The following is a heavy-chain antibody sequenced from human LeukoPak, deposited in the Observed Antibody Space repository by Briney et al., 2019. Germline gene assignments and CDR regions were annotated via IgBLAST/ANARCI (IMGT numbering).Heavy chain of an antibody. CDR3: ARKRLRFLEWLLGDAFDI. CDR2: ISYDGSNK. J-gene: IGHJ3*02. Sequence: GGSLRLSCAASGFTFSSYAMHWVRQAPGKGLEWVAVISYDGSNKYYADSVKGRFTISRDNSKNTLYLQMNSLRAKDTAVYYCARKRLRFLEWLLGDAFDIWGQGTMVTVSS. V-gene: IGHV3-30-3*01. CDR1: GFTFSSYA. D-gene: IGHD3-3*01.